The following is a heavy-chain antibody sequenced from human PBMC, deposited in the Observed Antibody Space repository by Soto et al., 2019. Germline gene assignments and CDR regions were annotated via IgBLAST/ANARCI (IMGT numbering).Heavy chain of an antibody. CDR3: ARTPRRGVLMAERMDV. CDR2: IIPIFGTA. J-gene: IGHJ6*02. Sequence: QVQLVQSGAEVKKPGSSVKVSCKASGGTFSSYAISWVRQAPGQGLEWMGGIIPIFGTANYAQKFQGRVTITADESTSTAYMERSSLRSEDTAVYYCARTPRRGVLMAERMDVWGQGTTVTVSS. CDR1: GGTFSSYA. V-gene: IGHV1-69*12. D-gene: IGHD2-8*01.